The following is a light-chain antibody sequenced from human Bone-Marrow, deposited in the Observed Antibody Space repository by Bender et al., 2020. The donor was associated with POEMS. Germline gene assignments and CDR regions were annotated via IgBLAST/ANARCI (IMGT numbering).Light chain of an antibody. Sequence: QSVLTQPPSASGTPGQSVIISCSGTDSNFGGNNVNWYQHLPGTAPRLVVYSNYQRPSGVPARFSGSKSGNTASLTISWLQPEDEADYYCSSYTSRRTVVFGGGTKLTVL. J-gene: IGLJ2*01. CDR3: SSYTSRRTVV. CDR2: SNY. CDR1: DSNFGGNN. V-gene: IGLV1-44*01.